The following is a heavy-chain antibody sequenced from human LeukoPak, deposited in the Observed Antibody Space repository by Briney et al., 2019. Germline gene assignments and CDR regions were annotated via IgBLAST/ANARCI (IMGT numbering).Heavy chain of an antibody. CDR1: GYTFTSYA. CDR3: ARGSISGVATIELDFDY. CDR2: INAGNGNT. Sequence: GASVKVSCMASGYTFTSYAMHWVRQAPGQGLEWMGWINAGNGNTKYSQKFQGRVTITRDTSASTAYMELSSLRSEDTAVYYCARGSISGVATIELDFDYWGQGTLDTVSS. V-gene: IGHV1-3*01. J-gene: IGHJ4*02. D-gene: IGHD5-12*01.